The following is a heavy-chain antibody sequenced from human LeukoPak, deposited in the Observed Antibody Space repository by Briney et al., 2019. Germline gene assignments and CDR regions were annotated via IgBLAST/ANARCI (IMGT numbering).Heavy chain of an antibody. Sequence: PSETLSLTCSVSGGSISSYYWSWIRQPPGKGLEWIGYIYYSGRTKYNPSLKSRVTISVDTSKNQFSLKMSSVTAADTAVYYCASNYGANSDLDPWGQGTLVTVSS. CDR2: IYYSGRT. J-gene: IGHJ5*02. D-gene: IGHD4-23*01. CDR3: ASNYGANSDLDP. V-gene: IGHV4-59*01. CDR1: GGSISSYY.